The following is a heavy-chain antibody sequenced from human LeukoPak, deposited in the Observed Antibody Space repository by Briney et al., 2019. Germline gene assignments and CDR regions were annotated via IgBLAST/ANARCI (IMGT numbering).Heavy chain of an antibody. D-gene: IGHD6-19*01. V-gene: IGHV3-7*01. CDR2: IKEDGSIQ. J-gene: IGHJ4*02. Sequence: GGSLRLSCAVSGFTFSDYAMNWVRQAPGKGLEWLANIKEDGSIQYYLDSVRGRFTISRDNAKTSVYLQLNSLRADDTAVYYCARDVWTGVAVSDYWGQGTLVTVSS. CDR3: ARDVWTGVAVSDY. CDR1: GFTFSDYA.